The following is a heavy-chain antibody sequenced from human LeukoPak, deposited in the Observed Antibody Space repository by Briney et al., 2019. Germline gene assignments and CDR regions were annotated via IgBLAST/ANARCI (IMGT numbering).Heavy chain of an antibody. V-gene: IGHV3-30*18. D-gene: IGHD5-24*01. CDR2: ISYDGGIK. CDR3: AKDPDPRWLLLDY. Sequence: PGGSLRLSCAASGFTFINYGMHWVRQAPGRGLEWVAVISYDGGIKYYADSVKCRFTISRDNSKNKMYLQMNSLRAEDTAVYYCAKDPDPRWLLLDYWGQGPLVTVSS. CDR1: GFTFINYG. J-gene: IGHJ4*02.